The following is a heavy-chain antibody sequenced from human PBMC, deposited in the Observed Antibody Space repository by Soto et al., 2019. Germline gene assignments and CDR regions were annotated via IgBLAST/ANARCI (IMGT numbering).Heavy chain of an antibody. J-gene: IGHJ4*02. V-gene: IGHV3-23*01. Sequence: PGGSLRLSCAAPGFTFSSYAMSWVRQAPGKGLEWVSAISGSGGSTYYADSVKGRFTISRDNSKNTLYLQMDSLRAEDTAVYYCAKAAYYYDSNGYYPERFFGYWGQGTLVTVSS. CDR1: GFTFSSYA. CDR2: ISGSGGST. CDR3: AKAAYYYDSNGYYPERFFGY. D-gene: IGHD3-22*01.